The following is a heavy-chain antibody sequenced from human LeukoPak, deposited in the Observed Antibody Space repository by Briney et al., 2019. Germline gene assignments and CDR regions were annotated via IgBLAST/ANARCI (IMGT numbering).Heavy chain of an antibody. CDR2: ISSSGSTI. CDR1: GFTFSSYE. Sequence: GGSLRLSCAASGFTFSSYEMNWVRQAPGKGLEWVSYISSSGSTIYYADSVKGRFTISRDNAKNSLYLQMNSLRAEDTAVYYCAREGRFLDGYGGDYWGQGTLVTVSS. V-gene: IGHV3-48*03. J-gene: IGHJ4*02. D-gene: IGHD3/OR15-3a*01. CDR3: AREGRFLDGYGGDY.